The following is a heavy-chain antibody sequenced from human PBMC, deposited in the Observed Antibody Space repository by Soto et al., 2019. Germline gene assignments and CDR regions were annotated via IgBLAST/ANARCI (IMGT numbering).Heavy chain of an antibody. CDR2: ISAYNGNT. CDR3: ARGDPLSIAALDDY. V-gene: IGHV1-18*01. Sequence: ASVKVSCKASGYTFTSYGISWVRQAPGQGLEWMGWISAYNGNTNYAQKLQDRVTMTTDTSTSTAYMELRSLRSDDTAVYYCARGDPLSIAALDDYWGQGTLVTVSS. CDR1: GYTFTSYG. D-gene: IGHD6-6*01. J-gene: IGHJ4*02.